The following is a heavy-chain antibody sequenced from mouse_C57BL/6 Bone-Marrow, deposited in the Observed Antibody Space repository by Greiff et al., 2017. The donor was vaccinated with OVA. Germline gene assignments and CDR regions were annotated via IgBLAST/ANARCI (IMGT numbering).Heavy chain of an antibody. J-gene: IGHJ1*03. CDR2: IDPEDGDT. V-gene: IGHV14-1*01. CDR1: GFNIKDYY. CDR3: TTLVTTVVATDWYFDV. D-gene: IGHD1-1*01. Sequence: VQLQQSGAELVRPGASVKLSCTASGFNIKDYYMHWVKQRPEQGLEWIGRIDPEDGDTEYAPKFQGKATMTADTSSNTAYLQLSSLTSEDTAVYYCTTLVTTVVATDWYFDVWGTGTTVTVSS.